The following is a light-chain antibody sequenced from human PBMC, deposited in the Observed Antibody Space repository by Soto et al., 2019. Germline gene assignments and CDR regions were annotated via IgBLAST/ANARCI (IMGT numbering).Light chain of an antibody. V-gene: IGLV2-8*01. CDR3: SSYAGSNSPFV. CDR2: EVS. J-gene: IGLJ1*01. Sequence: QSALTQPPSASGSPGQSVTISCTVTSSDIGDYNYVSWYQQHPGKAPKLMIYEVSKRPSGVPDRFSGSKSGSTASLTVSGLQAEDEADYYCSSYAGSNSPFVFGSGTKVTVL. CDR1: SSDIGDYNY.